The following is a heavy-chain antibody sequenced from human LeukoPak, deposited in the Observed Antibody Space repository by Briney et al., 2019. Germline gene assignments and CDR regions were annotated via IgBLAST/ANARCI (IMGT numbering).Heavy chain of an antibody. CDR3: ARGPVEMATTDVQFDY. CDR2: IYYSGST. V-gene: IGHV4-59*01. CDR1: GGSLSNYY. J-gene: IGHJ4*02. D-gene: IGHD5-24*01. Sequence: SETLSLTCTVSGGSLSNYYWSWIRQPPGRGLEWIGYIYYSGSTNYNPSLKSRVTISVDTSRNQFSLKLSSVTAADTAVYYCARGPVEMATTDVQFDYWGQGTLVTVSS.